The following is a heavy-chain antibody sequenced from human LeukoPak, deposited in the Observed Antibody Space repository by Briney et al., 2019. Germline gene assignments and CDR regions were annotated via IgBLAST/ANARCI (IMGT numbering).Heavy chain of an antibody. CDR2: ISVSGTST. D-gene: IGHD6-19*01. V-gene: IGHV3-23*01. J-gene: IGHJ5*01. CDR3: AKGSGWFDY. CDR1: GFTFSSYA. Sequence: PGGSLSLSCAASGFTFSSYAMSWIRQAPGKGLEWVSLISVSGTSTYYADSVKGRFTSSRDNSKNTLYLQMNSLRAEDPAVYYCAKGSGWFDYWGQGTPVTVSS.